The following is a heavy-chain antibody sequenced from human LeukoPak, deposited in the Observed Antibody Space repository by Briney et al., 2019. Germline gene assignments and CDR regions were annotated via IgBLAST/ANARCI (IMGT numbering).Heavy chain of an antibody. CDR1: GGSISSYY. Sequence: SETLSLTCTVSGGSISSYYWSWIRQHPGKGLEWIGNIYYSGSTYYNPSLKSRVTISVDTSKNHFSLKLRSVTAADTAVYYCARSYGSGSYSWFDPWGQGTLVTVSS. CDR3: ARSYGSGSYSWFDP. J-gene: IGHJ5*02. D-gene: IGHD3-10*01. CDR2: IYYSGST. V-gene: IGHV4-59*06.